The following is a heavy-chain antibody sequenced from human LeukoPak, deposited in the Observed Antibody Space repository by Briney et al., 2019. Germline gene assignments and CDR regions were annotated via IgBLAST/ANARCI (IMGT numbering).Heavy chain of an antibody. CDR2: ISSSSSTI. V-gene: IGHV3-48*01. D-gene: IGHD6-13*01. Sequence: GGSLRLSCAASGFTFSRYAMNWVRQAPGKGPERVSYISSSSSTIYYADSVKGRFTISRDNAKNSLYLQMNSLRAEDTAVFYCVSDRSYASSWYRHFDSWGLGTLVTVSS. CDR1: GFTFSRYA. CDR3: VSDRSYASSWYRHFDS. J-gene: IGHJ4*02.